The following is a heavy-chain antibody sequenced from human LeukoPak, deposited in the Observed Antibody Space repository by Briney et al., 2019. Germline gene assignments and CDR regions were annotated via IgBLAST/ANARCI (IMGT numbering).Heavy chain of an antibody. CDR3: TPENDPSGKMGRFDP. Sequence: GRSLRLSCAASGFTFSNYGMHWVRQAPGKGLDWVAGIRYDGNEELYADSVRGRFTISRDNSRNILYLQMNSLSPEDTATYYCTPENDPSGKMGRFDPWGQRTLVTVSS. CDR1: GFTFSNYG. D-gene: IGHD3-10*01. V-gene: IGHV3-33*01. CDR2: IRYDGNEE. J-gene: IGHJ5*01.